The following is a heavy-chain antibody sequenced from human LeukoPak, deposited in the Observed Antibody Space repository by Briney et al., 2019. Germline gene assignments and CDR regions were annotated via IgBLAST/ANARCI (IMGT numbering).Heavy chain of an antibody. Sequence: GGSLRLSCAASGFTFSNAWMSWVRQAPGKGLEWVSRIKSKTDGGTTDYAAPVKGRFTISRDDSKNTLYLQMNSLKTEDTAVYYCTTRGKFSSSWGQGTLVTVSS. J-gene: IGHJ4*02. CDR2: IKSKTDGGTT. D-gene: IGHD6-13*01. CDR1: GFTFSNAW. V-gene: IGHV3-15*01. CDR3: TTRGKFSSS.